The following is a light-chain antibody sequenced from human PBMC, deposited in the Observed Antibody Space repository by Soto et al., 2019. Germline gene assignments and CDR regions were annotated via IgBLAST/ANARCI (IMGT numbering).Light chain of an antibody. J-gene: IGKJ1*01. CDR1: QTISSC. CDR2: KAS. CDR3: QQYNTYPWT. V-gene: IGKV1-5*03. Sequence: DIQMTQSHSTLSGSVGDRVTITCRASQTISSCLAWYQQKPGKAPKLLIYKASTLKSGVPSRFSGSGSGTEFTLTISSLEPDDFATYYCQQYNTYPWTFGLGTKVDIK.